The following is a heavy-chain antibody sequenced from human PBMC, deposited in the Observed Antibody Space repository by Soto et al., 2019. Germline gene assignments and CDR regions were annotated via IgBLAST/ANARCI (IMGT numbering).Heavy chain of an antibody. CDR3: ARDRVQWLLRYHYYYGMDV. D-gene: IGHD3-22*01. V-gene: IGHV1-46*01. CDR1: GYTFTSYY. J-gene: IGHJ6*02. CDR2: INPSGGST. Sequence: ASVKVSCKASGYTFTSYYMHWVRQAPGQGLEWMGIINPSGGSTSYAQKFQGRVTMTRDTSTSTVYMELSSLRSEDTAVYYCARDRVQWLLRYHYYYGMDVWGQGTTVTVSS.